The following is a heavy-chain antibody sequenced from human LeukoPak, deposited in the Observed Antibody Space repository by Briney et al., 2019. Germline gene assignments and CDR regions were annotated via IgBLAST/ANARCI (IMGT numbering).Heavy chain of an antibody. CDR2: ISYDGSNK. J-gene: IGHJ4*02. D-gene: IGHD3-16*01. V-gene: IGHV3-30-3*01. CDR1: GFTFSSYA. Sequence: PGWSLRLSCAASGFTFSSYAMHWVRQAPGKGLEWVAVISYDGSNKYYADSVKGRFTISRDNAMNSLYLQMNSLRAEDTAVYFCARTPVLGPIDFWGQGTLVTVSS. CDR3: ARTPVLGPIDF.